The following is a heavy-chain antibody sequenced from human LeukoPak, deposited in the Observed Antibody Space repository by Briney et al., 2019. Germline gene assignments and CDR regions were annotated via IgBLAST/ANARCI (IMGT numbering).Heavy chain of an antibody. V-gene: IGHV3-11*04. J-gene: IGHJ6*02. CDR3: ASHSGRYYYYYGMDV. D-gene: IGHD2-15*01. CDR1: GFTFSDYY. Sequence: GGSLRLSCAASGFTFSDYYMSWIRQAPGKGLEWVSYISSSGSTIYYVDSVKGRFTISRDNAKNSLYLQMNSLRAEDTAVYYCASHSGRYYYYYGMDVWGQGTTVTVSS. CDR2: ISSSGSTI.